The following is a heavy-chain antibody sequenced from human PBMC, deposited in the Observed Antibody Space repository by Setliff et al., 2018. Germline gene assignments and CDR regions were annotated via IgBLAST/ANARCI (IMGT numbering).Heavy chain of an antibody. CDR3: ARDALYDSNDRNSYYGNWLDP. CDR2: IIPIGGVG. Sequence: VKVSCKASGGTFSSSTVSWVRQAPGRGLEWMGGIIPIGGVGTYPQNFQDRVTITADRSTSTAHFILNSLTTEDTAVYYCARDALYDSNDRNSYYGNWLDPWGQGTLVTVSS. CDR1: GGTFSSST. J-gene: IGHJ5*02. D-gene: IGHD3-22*01. V-gene: IGHV1-69*10.